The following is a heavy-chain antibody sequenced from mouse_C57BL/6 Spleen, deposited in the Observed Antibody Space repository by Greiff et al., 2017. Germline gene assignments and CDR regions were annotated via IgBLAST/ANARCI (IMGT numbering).Heavy chain of an antibody. CDR2: IWTGGGT. J-gene: IGHJ4*01. V-gene: IGHV2-9-1*01. Sequence: VKLVESGPGLVAPSQSLSITCTVSGFSLTSYAISWVRQPPGKGLEWLGVIWTGGGTNYNSALKSRLSISKDNSKSQVFLKMNSLQTDDTARYYCARLLSTMVTRGEFYYYAMDYCCQGTSVTVSS. CDR1: GFSLTSYA. CDR3: ARLLSTMVTRGEFYYYAMDY. D-gene: IGHD2-2*01.